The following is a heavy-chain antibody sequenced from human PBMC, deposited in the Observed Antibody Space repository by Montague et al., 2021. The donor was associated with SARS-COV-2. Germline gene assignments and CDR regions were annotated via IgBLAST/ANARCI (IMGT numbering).Heavy chain of an antibody. CDR1: GDSVSTKLSA. V-gene: IGHV6-1*01. CDR3: VRDHDQVFDY. Sequence: CAISGDSVSTKLSAWNWIRQSPSRGLEWLGRIYYRSNWSHDYAPSVKSRIIVNPGTSKNQFSLQLNSVTPEDTAVYYCVRDHDQVFDYWGEGTLVTVSS. D-gene: IGHD1-1*01. J-gene: IGHJ4*02. CDR2: IYYRSNWSH.